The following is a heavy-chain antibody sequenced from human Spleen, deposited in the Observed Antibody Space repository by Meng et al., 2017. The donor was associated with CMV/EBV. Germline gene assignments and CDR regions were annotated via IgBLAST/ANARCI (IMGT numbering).Heavy chain of an antibody. J-gene: IGHJ6*02. D-gene: IGHD6-13*01. CDR1: GFSFSSYW. V-gene: IGHV3-7*01. CDR3: ARDIAAAGTYYYFFAMDV. CDR2: IKPDGSEK. Sequence: GGSLRLSCAASGFSFSSYWMSWVRQAPGKGLEWVANIKPDGSEKYYLDSVKGRFTISRDNAKNSLHLQMNSLRAEDTAVYYCARDIAAAGTYYYFFAMDVWGQGTTVTVSS.